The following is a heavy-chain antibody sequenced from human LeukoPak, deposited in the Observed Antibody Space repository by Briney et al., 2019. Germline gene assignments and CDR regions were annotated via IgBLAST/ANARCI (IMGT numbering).Heavy chain of an antibody. CDR1: GGTFSSYA. Sequence: SVKVSCKASGGTFSSYAISWVRQAPGQGLEWMGGIIPIFGTANYAQKFQGRVTITADKSTSTAYMELSSLRSEDTAVYYCAGGRIAARPGVNYYYYYMDVWGKGTTVTISS. J-gene: IGHJ6*03. D-gene: IGHD6-6*01. CDR2: IIPIFGTA. CDR3: AGGRIAARPGVNYYYYYMDV. V-gene: IGHV1-69*06.